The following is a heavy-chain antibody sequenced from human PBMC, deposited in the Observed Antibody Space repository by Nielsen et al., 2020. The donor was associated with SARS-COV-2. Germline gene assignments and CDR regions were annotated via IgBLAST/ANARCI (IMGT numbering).Heavy chain of an antibody. CDR2: MNPNSGNT. Sequence: ASVKVSCKASGYTFTSYDINWVRQATGQGLEWMGWMNPNSGNTGYVQKFQGRVTMTRNTSISTAYMELSSLRSEDTAVYYCARVPSITIFGVVITDAFDIWGQGTTVTVSS. CDR1: GYTFTSYD. D-gene: IGHD3-3*01. J-gene: IGHJ3*02. V-gene: IGHV1-8*01. CDR3: ARVPSITIFGVVITDAFDI.